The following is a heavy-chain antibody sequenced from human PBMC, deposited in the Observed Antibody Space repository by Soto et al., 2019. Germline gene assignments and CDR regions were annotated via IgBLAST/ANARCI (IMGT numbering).Heavy chain of an antibody. V-gene: IGHV1-18*01. Sequence: VASVKVSCKASGYTFTHYVIHWIRQAPGQGLEWMGWISPLKGNTNYAQKGQGRGTVTTATSTNTVYMHLSGRREDDTARYGGARSGEHPFDHWGQGSLVTVSS. J-gene: IGHJ4*02. CDR3: ARSGEHPFDH. D-gene: IGHD6-25*01. CDR2: ISPLKGNT. CDR1: GYTFTHYV.